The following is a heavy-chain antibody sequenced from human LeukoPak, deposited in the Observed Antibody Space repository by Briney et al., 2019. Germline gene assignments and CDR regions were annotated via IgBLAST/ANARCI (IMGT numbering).Heavy chain of an antibody. J-gene: IGHJ4*02. CDR3: ARGGYYGSGRYYFDS. Sequence: QPGGSLRLSCAASGFTVSSYWMHWVRQAPGKGLVWVSRIKSDGSNTNYADSVKGRFTISRDNAKNTLHLQMNSLRAEDTAVYYCARGGYYGSGRYYFDSWGQGTLVTVSS. D-gene: IGHD3-3*01. V-gene: IGHV3-74*01. CDR1: GFTVSSYW. CDR2: IKSDGSNT.